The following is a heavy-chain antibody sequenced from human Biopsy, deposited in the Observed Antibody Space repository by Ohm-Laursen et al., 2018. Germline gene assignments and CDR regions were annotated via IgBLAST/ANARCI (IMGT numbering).Heavy chain of an antibody. CDR3: TRGGYYYDSPAYYYWFDP. CDR1: GYTFTGYH. Sequence: ASSVKVSCKASGYTFTGYHVHWVRQAPGQGLEWMGWINAKTGDTNYAQKFQGRVTMTRDTSISTAYVDLSSLRSDDTAVYYCTRGGYYYDSPAYYYWFDPWGQGTLVTVSS. V-gene: IGHV1-2*02. CDR2: INAKTGDT. J-gene: IGHJ5*02. D-gene: IGHD3-22*01.